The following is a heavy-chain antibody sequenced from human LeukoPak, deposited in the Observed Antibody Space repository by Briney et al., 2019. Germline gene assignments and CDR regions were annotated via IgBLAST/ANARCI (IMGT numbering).Heavy chain of an antibody. J-gene: IGHJ6*03. D-gene: IGHD2-2*01. V-gene: IGHV3-43D*03. CDR3: ARSTLYYYYMDV. CDR2: ISWDGGST. CDR1: GFTFDDYA. Sequence: PGGSLRLSCAASGFTFDDYAMHWVRQAPGKGLEWVSLISWDGGSTYYADSVKGRFTISRDNSKNSLYLQMNSLRAEYTALYYCARSTLYYYYMDVWGKGTTVTVSS.